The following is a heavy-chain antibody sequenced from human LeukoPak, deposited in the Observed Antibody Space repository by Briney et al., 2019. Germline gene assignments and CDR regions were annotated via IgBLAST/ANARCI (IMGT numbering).Heavy chain of an antibody. J-gene: IGHJ4*02. V-gene: IGHV3-23*01. Sequence: GGSLRLSCAASGFSLSSYAMSWVRQAPGKGLEWVSAISSTDAGTYHADSVKGRFTISRDNSKNTLYLQMNSLRAEDTAVYYCARDPTPLYCSSTSCYLSPPDYWGQGTLVTVSS. CDR1: GFSLSSYA. D-gene: IGHD2-2*01. CDR3: ARDPTPLYCSSTSCYLSPPDY. CDR2: ISSTDAGT.